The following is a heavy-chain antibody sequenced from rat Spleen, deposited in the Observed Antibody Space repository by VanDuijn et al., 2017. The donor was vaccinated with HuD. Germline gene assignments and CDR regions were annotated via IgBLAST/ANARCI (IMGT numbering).Heavy chain of an antibody. D-gene: IGHD4-3*01. CDR1: GFTFSSFP. V-gene: IGHV5-46*01. CDR3: TREIIRGTRDWFAD. CDR2: VSSNGNNI. Sequence: EVQLVESGGGLVQPGRSMKLSCAASGFTFSSFPMAWVRQAPTMGLEWVATVSSNGNNIYYRDSVKGRFTISRDYANSTLYLQMNSLRSEDTATYYCTREIIRGTRDWFADWGQGTLVTVSS. J-gene: IGHJ3*01.